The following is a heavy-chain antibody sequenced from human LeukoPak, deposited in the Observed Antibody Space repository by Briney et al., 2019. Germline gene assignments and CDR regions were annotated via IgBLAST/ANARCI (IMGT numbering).Heavy chain of an antibody. D-gene: IGHD1-26*01. CDR1: GFTFDDYA. Sequence: PGGSLRLSCAASGFTFDDYAMHWVRQAPGKGLEWVSGISWNSGSIGYADSVKGRFTISRDNAKNSLYLQMNSLRAEDTAVYYCAKVSGSYYRFDYWGQGTLVTVSS. CDR3: AKVSGSYYRFDY. CDR2: ISWNSGSI. V-gene: IGHV3-9*01. J-gene: IGHJ4*02.